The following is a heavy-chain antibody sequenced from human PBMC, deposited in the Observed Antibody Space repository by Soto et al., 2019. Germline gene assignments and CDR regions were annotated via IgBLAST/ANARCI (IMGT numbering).Heavy chain of an antibody. CDR3: ARAGYCSSTSCYDFDY. CDR2: NNPNSGGT. CDR1: GYTFTGYY. D-gene: IGHD2-2*03. J-gene: IGHJ4*02. V-gene: IGHV1-2*04. Sequence: GASVKVSCKASGYTFTGYYMHWVRQAPGQGLEWMGWNNPNSGGTNYAQKFQGWVTMTRDTSISTAYMELSRLRSDDTAVYYCARAGYCSSTSCYDFDYWGQGTLVTVSS.